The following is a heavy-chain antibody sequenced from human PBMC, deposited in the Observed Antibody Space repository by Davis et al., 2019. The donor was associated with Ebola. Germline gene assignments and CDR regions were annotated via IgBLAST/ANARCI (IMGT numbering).Heavy chain of an antibody. D-gene: IGHD4-17*01. V-gene: IGHV4-59*01. CDR1: GGSITSSY. Sequence: PGGSLRLSCTVSGGSITSSYWSWVRQPPGKGLEWIGYLYYFWSTLYNPSLKSRVTISVGTSKNQVSLTLTSVTAADTAVYYCAKDTNADSTGGDYWGQGTLVTVSS. CDR2: LYYFWST. CDR3: AKDTNADSTGGDY. J-gene: IGHJ4*02.